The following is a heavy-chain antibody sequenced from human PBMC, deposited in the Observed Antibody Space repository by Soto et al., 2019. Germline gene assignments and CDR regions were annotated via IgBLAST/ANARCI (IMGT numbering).Heavy chain of an antibody. Sequence: QVQLVESGGGVVQSGRSLRLSCAASGFTFSSYGMHWVRQAPGKGLEWVAVIWYDGSNKYYADSVKGRFTISRDNSKNSFYLQRNSVRAEDAVVYYCARDRTSKGRIQLWYDYWGQGTLVTVSS. V-gene: IGHV3-33*01. J-gene: IGHJ4*02. CDR2: IWYDGSNK. CDR1: GFTFSSYG. D-gene: IGHD5-18*01. CDR3: ARDRTSKGRIQLWYDY.